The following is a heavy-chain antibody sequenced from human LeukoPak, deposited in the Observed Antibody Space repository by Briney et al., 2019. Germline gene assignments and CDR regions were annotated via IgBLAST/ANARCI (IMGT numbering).Heavy chain of an antibody. V-gene: IGHV5-51*01. CDR1: GYSFTNYW. CDR3: ARRGEMAAIDY. CDR2: VYPGYSDT. Sequence: PGESLKISCKGSGYSFTNYWIGWARQMPGKGLEWMGIVYPGYSDTRYSPSFQGQVTISADKSITTAYLQWDSLKASDSAKYYCARRGEMAAIDYWGQGTLVTVSS. J-gene: IGHJ4*02. D-gene: IGHD5-24*01.